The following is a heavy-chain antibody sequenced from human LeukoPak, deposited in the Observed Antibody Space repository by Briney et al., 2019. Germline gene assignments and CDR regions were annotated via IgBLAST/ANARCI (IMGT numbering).Heavy chain of an antibody. CDR1: GFAFSTYA. CDR2: TSGNGVKT. V-gene: IGHV3-23*01. J-gene: IGHJ4*02. D-gene: IGHD3-3*01. CDR3: ARVSGDFWSGYPYYFDC. Sequence: PGGSLRLSCAASGFAFSTYAMSWVRQAPGKGLEWVSATSGNGVKTYYADSVKGRFTISRDNSKNTLYLQMNSLRAEDTAVYYCARVSGDFWSGYPYYFDCWGQGTLVTVSS.